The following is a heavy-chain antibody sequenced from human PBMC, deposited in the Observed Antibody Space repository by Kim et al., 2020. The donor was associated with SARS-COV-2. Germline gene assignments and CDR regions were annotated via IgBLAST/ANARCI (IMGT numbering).Heavy chain of an antibody. Sequence: GGSLRLSCAASGFTFSSYAMSWVRQAPGKGLEWVSVISGSGGNTYYADSVKGRFTISRDNSKNTLFLQMNSLRAEDTAVYYCAKVRGHYDSSGYPDYWGQGTLVTVSS. J-gene: IGHJ4*02. CDR3: AKVRGHYDSSGYPDY. V-gene: IGHV3-23*01. D-gene: IGHD3-22*01. CDR2: ISGSGGNT. CDR1: GFTFSSYA.